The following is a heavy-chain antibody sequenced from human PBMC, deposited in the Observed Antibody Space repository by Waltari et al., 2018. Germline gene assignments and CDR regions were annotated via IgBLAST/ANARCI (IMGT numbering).Heavy chain of an antibody. D-gene: IGHD3-22*01. Sequence: VQLVESGGGLVQPGGSLRLSCVGLGFTFDDSAMLWVRQPPGKGLEWGSGINWSSDYVGYGDSVKGRFIISRDNARKSLYLQMNSLTTEDTALYYCVKKIDEVVDRDGHVFDAFDVWGQGTMVTVSS. CDR3: VKKIDEVVDRDGHVFDAFDV. CDR1: GFTFDDSA. CDR2: INWSSDYV. J-gene: IGHJ3*01. V-gene: IGHV3-9*01.